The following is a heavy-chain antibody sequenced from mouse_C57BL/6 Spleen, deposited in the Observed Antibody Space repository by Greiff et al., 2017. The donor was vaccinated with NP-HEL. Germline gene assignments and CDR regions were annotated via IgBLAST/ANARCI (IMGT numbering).Heavy chain of an antibody. V-gene: IGHV1-53*01. D-gene: IGHD6-1*01. J-gene: IGHJ1*03. CDR1: GYTFTSYW. Sequence: QVQLQQPGHELVKPGASVKLSCKASGYTFTSYWMHWVKQRPGQVLEWIGNITTSHGVTNYNEKFKSKATLTVDKSSSTAYMQLSSLTSEDSAVYYCAGPLQGYFDVWGTGTTVTVSS. CDR3: AGPLQGYFDV. CDR2: ITTSHGVT.